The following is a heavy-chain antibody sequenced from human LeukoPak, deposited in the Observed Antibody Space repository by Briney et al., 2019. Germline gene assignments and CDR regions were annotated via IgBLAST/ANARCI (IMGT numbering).Heavy chain of an antibody. CDR3: ARFYDRSGPHFDY. Sequence: SETLSRTRTVSGASISSYYWSWIRQPPGKGLEWIGDMHYSGSTNYNPSLKSRVTISVDTSKNQFSLKLSSVTAADTAVYYCARFYDRSGPHFDYWGQGTLVTVSS. V-gene: IGHV4-59*01. D-gene: IGHD3-22*01. J-gene: IGHJ4*02. CDR2: MHYSGST. CDR1: GASISSYY.